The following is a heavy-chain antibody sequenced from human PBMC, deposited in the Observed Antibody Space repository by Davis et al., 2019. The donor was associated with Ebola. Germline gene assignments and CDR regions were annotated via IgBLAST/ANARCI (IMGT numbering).Heavy chain of an antibody. D-gene: IGHD5-12*01. CDR3: ARTSTWLPENYGMDV. Sequence: GESLKISCKGSGYSFTSYWIGWVRQMPGKGLEWMGIIYLGDSDTRYSPSFQGQVTISADKSISTAYLQWSSLKASDTAMYYCARTSTWLPENYGMDVWGQGTTVTVSS. CDR1: GYSFTSYW. J-gene: IGHJ6*02. V-gene: IGHV5-51*01. CDR2: IYLGDSDT.